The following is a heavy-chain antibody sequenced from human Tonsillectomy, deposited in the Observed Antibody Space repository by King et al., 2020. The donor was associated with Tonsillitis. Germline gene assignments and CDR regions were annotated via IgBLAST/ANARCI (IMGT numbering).Heavy chain of an antibody. CDR2: IYSGGST. Sequence: VQLVESGGGLIQPGGSLRLSCAVYGFTVSSNYMIWVRQAPGKGLEWVSVIYSGGSTYYADSVKGRFTISRDNYKNTLYLQMNSLRAEDTAVYYCARTGYTSGWYRGWGQGTLVTVSS. CDR3: ARTGYTSGWYRG. J-gene: IGHJ4*02. D-gene: IGHD6-19*01. V-gene: IGHV3-53*01. CDR1: GFTVSSNY.